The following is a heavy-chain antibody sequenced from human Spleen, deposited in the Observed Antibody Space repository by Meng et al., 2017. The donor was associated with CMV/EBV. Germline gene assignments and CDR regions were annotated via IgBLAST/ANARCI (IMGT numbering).Heavy chain of an antibody. D-gene: IGHD6-13*01. CDR2: ISGTYGTT. Sequence: SGFTFSSYAMSWVRQAPGTGLEWVSGISGTYGTTHYADSVKGRFTISRDNSKNTLYLQMNSLRAEDTAVYYCARDGLIAAAGTNFDYWGQGTLVTVSS. CDR3: ARDGLIAAAGTNFDY. CDR1: GFTFSSYA. J-gene: IGHJ4*02. V-gene: IGHV3-23*01.